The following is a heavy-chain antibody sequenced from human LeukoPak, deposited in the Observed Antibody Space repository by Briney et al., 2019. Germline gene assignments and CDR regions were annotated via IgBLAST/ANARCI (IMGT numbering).Heavy chain of an antibody. J-gene: IGHJ4*02. V-gene: IGHV3-23*01. CDR2: ISGSGGST. D-gene: IGHD6-13*01. CDR1: GFTFSSYA. Sequence: GGCLSLSCAASGFTFSSYAMSWVRQAPGKGLEWVSAISGSGGSTYYADSVKGRFTISRDNSKNTLYLQMNSLRAEDTAVYYCAKDDSSWMRVALDYWGQGTLVTVSS. CDR3: AKDDSSWMRVALDY.